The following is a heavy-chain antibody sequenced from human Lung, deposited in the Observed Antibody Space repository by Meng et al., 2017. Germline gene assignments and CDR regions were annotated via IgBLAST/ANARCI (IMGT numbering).Heavy chain of an antibody. Sequence: QDQPQRSGPVLVKPSPTLSLTCTVSGGSISSGSYYWSWIRQPAGKGLEWIVRIYTSGSTNYNPSLKSRVTISVDTSKNQFSLKLSSVTAADTAVYYCARVSYGGPMDYWGQGTLVTVSS. CDR3: ARVSYGGPMDY. V-gene: IGHV4-61*02. CDR2: IYTSGST. J-gene: IGHJ4*02. D-gene: IGHD4-23*01. CDR1: GGSISSGSYY.